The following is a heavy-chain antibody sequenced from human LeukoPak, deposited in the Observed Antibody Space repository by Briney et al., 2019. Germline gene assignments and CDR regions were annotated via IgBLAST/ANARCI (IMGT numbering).Heavy chain of an antibody. CDR1: GFTFDDYA. D-gene: IGHD6-13*01. J-gene: IGHJ6*02. CDR2: ISWNSGSI. V-gene: IGHV3-9*01. CDR3: ARETYSSSPYYYYGMDV. Sequence: GRSLRLSCAASGFTFDDYAMHWVRQAPGKGLEWVSGISWNSGSIGYADSVKGRFTISRDNAKNSLYLQMNSLRAEDTAVYYCARETYSSSPYYYYGMDVWGQGTTVTVSS.